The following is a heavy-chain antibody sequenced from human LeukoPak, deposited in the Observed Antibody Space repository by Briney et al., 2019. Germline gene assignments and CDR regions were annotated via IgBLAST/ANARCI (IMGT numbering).Heavy chain of an antibody. J-gene: IGHJ6*03. Sequence: GASVKVSCKASGGTFSSYAISWVRQAPGQGLEWMGGIIPIFGTANYAQKFQGRVTITADESTSTAYMELSSLRSEDTAVYYCARYHMAGSYMDVWGKGTTVTVSS. CDR1: GGTFSSYA. CDR3: ARYHMAGSYMDV. V-gene: IGHV1-69*13. CDR2: IIPIFGTA. D-gene: IGHD5-24*01.